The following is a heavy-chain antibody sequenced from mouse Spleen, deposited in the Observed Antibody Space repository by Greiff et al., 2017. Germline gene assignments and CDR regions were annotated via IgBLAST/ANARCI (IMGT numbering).Heavy chain of an antibody. J-gene: IGHJ2*01. V-gene: IGHV1-39*01. Sequence: EVKLLESGPELVKPGASVKISCKASGYSFTDYNMNWVKQSNGKSLEWIGVINPNYGTTSYNQKFKGKATLTVDQSSSTAYMQLNSLTSEDSAVYYCAIITTVVATDYWGQGTTLTVSS. CDR2: INPNYGTT. D-gene: IGHD1-1*01. CDR3: AIITTVVATDY. CDR1: GYSFTDYN.